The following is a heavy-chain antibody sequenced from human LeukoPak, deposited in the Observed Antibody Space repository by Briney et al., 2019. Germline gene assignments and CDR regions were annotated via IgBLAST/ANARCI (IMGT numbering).Heavy chain of an antibody. V-gene: IGHV3-7*01. CDR3: ARMIMGAVDY. CDR2: IKQDGTEK. Sequence: GGSLRLSCAASGFTFSSYWMGWVRQPPGKGLEWVASIKQDGTEKYYVDSVKGRFTIARDNAKNSLYLQMNSLRAEDTAVFYCARMIMGAVDYWGQGTLVTVSS. J-gene: IGHJ4*02. CDR1: GFTFSSYW. D-gene: IGHD1-26*01.